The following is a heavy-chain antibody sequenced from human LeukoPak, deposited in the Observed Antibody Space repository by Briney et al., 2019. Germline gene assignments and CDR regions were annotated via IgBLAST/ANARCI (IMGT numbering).Heavy chain of an antibody. D-gene: IGHD3-22*01. Sequence: PGRSLRLSCAASGFTFSSYGMHWVRQAPGKGLEWVAVISYDGSNKYYADSVKGRFTISRDISKNTLYLQMNSLRAEDTAVYYCARGRQTPPRYYYDSSGLYPYFDYWGQGTLVTVSS. J-gene: IGHJ4*02. CDR3: ARGRQTPPRYYYDSSGLYPYFDY. CDR2: ISYDGSNK. V-gene: IGHV3-30*03. CDR1: GFTFSSYG.